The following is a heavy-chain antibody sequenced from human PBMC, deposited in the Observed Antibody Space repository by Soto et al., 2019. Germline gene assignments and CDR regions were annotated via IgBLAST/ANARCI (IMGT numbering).Heavy chain of an antibody. J-gene: IGHJ6*02. D-gene: IGHD2-2*01. CDR2: FDPEDGET. Sequence: GASVKVSFKVSGYTLTELSMHWLRQAPGKGLEWMGGFDPEDGETIYAQKFQGRVTMTEDTSTDTAYMELSSLRSEDTAVYYCATPSVLYQLPAKVYYYYYGMDVWGQGTTVTVSS. CDR1: GYTLTELS. CDR3: ATPSVLYQLPAKVYYYYYGMDV. V-gene: IGHV1-24*01.